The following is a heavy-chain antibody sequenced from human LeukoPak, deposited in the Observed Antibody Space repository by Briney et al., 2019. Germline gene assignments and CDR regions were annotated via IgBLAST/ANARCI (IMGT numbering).Heavy chain of an antibody. CDR3: ARHATRDGGY. D-gene: IGHD5-24*01. CDR2: IYPDDSDT. J-gene: IGHJ4*02. V-gene: IGHV5-51*01. Sequence: GESLKISCKASGYKFTSYWIGWVRQMPGKGLECMGIIYPDDSDTRYSPSFQGQVTISADKSINTAYLQWSSLKASDTAMYYCARHATRDGGYWGQGTLVTVSS. CDR1: GYKFTSYW.